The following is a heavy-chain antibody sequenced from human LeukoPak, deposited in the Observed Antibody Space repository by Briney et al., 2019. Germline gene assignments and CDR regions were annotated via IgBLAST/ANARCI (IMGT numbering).Heavy chain of an antibody. CDR1: GFTFSSYG. V-gene: IGHV3-33*01. Sequence: GGSLRLSCAASGFTFSSYGMHWVRQAPGKGLEWVAVIWYDGSNKYYADSVKGRFTISRDNSKNTLYLQMNSLRAEDTAVYYCARDDPVFWLDPWGQGTLVTVSS. J-gene: IGHJ5*02. CDR2: IWYDGSNK. CDR3: ARDDPVFWLDP.